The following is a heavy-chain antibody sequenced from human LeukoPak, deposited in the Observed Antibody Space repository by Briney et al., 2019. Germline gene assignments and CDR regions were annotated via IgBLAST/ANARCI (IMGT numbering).Heavy chain of an antibody. Sequence: ASVKVSCKASGYTFTGYYMHWVRQAPGQGLEWMGWINPNSGGTNYAQRFQGRVTMTRDTSISTAYMELSRLRSDDTAVYYCARDGRFVDDYVWGSYRYRGNWFDPWGQGTLVTVSS. CDR3: ARDGRFVDDYVWGSYRYRGNWFDP. J-gene: IGHJ5*02. V-gene: IGHV1-2*02. CDR2: INPNSGGT. CDR1: GYTFTGYY. D-gene: IGHD3-16*02.